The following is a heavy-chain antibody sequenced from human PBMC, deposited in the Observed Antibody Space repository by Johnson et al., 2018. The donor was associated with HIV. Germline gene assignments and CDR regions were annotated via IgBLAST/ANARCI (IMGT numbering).Heavy chain of an antibody. CDR3: ARDRGIGAAGDAFDI. CDR2: IKSKTDGGTT. J-gene: IGHJ3*02. CDR1: GFTFSNAW. Sequence: VHLVESGGGLVKPGGSLRLSCAASGFTFSNAWMSWVRQAPGKGLEWVGRIKSKTDGGTTDYAAPVKGRFTISRDDSKNTLYLQMNSLKTEDTAVYYCARDRGIGAAGDAFDIWGQGTMVTVSS. D-gene: IGHD6-13*01. V-gene: IGHV3-15*01.